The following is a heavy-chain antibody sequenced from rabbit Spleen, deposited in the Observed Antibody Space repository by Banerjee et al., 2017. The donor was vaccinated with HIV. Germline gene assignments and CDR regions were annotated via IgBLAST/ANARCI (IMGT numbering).Heavy chain of an antibody. CDR2: INSYT. CDR3: ARDRGGDNLRAFNL. V-gene: IGHV1S45*01. J-gene: IGHJ4*01. Sequence: QEQLVESGGGLVQPEGSLTLTCTASGFSFSSSYYMYWVRQAPGKGLEWIGCINSYTYYASWAKGRFTISKTSSTTVTLQMTSLTAADTATYFCARDRGGDNLRAFNLWGQGTLVTVS. D-gene: IGHD2-1*01. CDR1: GFSFSSSYY.